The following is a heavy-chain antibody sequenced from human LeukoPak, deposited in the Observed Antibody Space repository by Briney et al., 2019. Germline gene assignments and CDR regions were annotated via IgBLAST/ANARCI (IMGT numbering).Heavy chain of an antibody. J-gene: IGHJ4*02. CDR1: GFTFTKYW. CDR2: IKQDGSDK. CDR3: RGSYGDY. D-gene: IGHD4-17*01. Sequence: GDSLRLSCAASGFTFTKYWMTWVRQAPGKGLEWVGNIKQDGSDKNYMDSVKGRFTISRDNAQNSLQMNSLRAEDTAVYYTRGSYGDYWGQGTLVTVSS. V-gene: IGHV3-7*01.